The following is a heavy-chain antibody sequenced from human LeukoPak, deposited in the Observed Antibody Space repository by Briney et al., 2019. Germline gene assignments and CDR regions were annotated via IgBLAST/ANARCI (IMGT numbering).Heavy chain of an antibody. D-gene: IGHD1-26*01. J-gene: IGHJ4*02. CDR1: GFTFSSYS. Sequence: PGGSLRLSCAASGFTFSSYSMNWVRQAPGKGLEWVSSISGSSSDIYYADSVKGRFSISRDNAKNSLYLQMKSLRAEDTAGYYCARRGYHDYSGFDYWGQGTLVTVSS. V-gene: IGHV3-21*01. CDR3: ARRGYHDYSGFDY. CDR2: ISGSSSDI.